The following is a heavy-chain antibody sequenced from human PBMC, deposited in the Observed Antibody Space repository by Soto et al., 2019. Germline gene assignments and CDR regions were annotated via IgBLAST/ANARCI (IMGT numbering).Heavy chain of an antibody. CDR3: ARENYYDTSGLDY. CDR1: GFTFTGFG. J-gene: IGHJ4*02. V-gene: IGHV3-33*01. CDR2: IWYDGNSK. D-gene: IGHD3-22*01. Sequence: GGSLRLSCAASGFTFTGFGMHWVRQAPGKGLEWVAGIWYDGNSKYYEDSVKGRFTISRDNSKNTLYLEMNSLRGDDTAVYYWARENYYDTSGLDYWGQGTQVTVSS.